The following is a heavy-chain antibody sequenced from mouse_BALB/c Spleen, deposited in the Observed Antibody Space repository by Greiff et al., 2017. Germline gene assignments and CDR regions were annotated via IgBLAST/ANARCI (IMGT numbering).Heavy chain of an antibody. J-gene: IGHJ4*01. D-gene: IGHD2-4*01. CDR3: ARRYDYLDY. CDR2: ISSGSSTI. Sequence: EVQVVESGGGLVQPGGSRKLSCAASGFTFSSFGMHWVRQAPEKGLEWVAYISSGSSTIYYADTVKGRFTISRDNPKNTLFLQMTSLKSEDTAMYYCARRYDYLDYWGQGTSVTVSS. V-gene: IGHV5-17*02. CDR1: GFTFSSFG.